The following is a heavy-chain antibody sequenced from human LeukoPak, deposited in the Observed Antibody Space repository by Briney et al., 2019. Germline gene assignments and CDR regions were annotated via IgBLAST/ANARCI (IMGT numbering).Heavy chain of an antibody. CDR2: ISSSSSYI. J-gene: IGHJ4*02. Sequence: GGSLRLSCAASGFTFSSYSMNWVRQAPGKGLEWVSSISSSSSYIYYADSVKGRFTISRDNAKNSLYLQMNSLRAEDTAVYYCASEGDIGYGYLYWGQGTLVTVSS. CDR3: ASEGDIGYGYLY. V-gene: IGHV3-21*01. CDR1: GFTFSSYS. D-gene: IGHD5-18*01.